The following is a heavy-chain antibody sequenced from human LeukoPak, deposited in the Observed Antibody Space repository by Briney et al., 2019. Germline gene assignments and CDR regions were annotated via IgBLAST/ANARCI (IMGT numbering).Heavy chain of an antibody. CDR3: ARENGGSWYAWLNYYYGMDV. J-gene: IGHJ6*02. Sequence: ASVKVSCKASGYTFTSYDIIWVRQATGQGLEWMGWMNPNSGNTGYAQKFQGRVTMTRNTSISTAYMELSSLRSEDTAVYYCARENGGSWYAWLNYYYGMDVWGQGTTVTVSS. D-gene: IGHD6-13*01. V-gene: IGHV1-8*01. CDR1: GYTFTSYD. CDR2: MNPNSGNT.